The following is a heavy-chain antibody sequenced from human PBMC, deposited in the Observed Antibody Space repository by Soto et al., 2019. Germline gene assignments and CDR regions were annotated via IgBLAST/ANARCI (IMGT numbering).Heavy chain of an antibody. CDR1: GYTFTSYD. Sequence: ASVKVSCKASGYTFTSYDINWVRQATGQGLEWMGWMNPNSGNTGYAQKFQGRVTMTRNTSISTAYMELSSLRSEDTAVYYCARGRPQQRVVFRFLERKHTFYGMDVWGQGTTVTISS. CDR3: ARGRPQQRVVFRFLERKHTFYGMDV. J-gene: IGHJ6*02. D-gene: IGHD3-3*01. CDR2: MNPNSGNT. V-gene: IGHV1-8*01.